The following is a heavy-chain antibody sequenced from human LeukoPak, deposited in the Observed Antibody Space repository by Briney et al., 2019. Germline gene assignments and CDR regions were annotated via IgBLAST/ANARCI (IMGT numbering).Heavy chain of an antibody. J-gene: IGHJ3*02. Sequence: GGSLRLSCAASGFTVSSNYMSWVRQAPGKGLEWVSVIYSGGSTYYADSVKGRFTISRDNSKNTLYLQMNSLRAEDTAVYYCATRDYYESSGYSDAFDIWGQGTMVTVSS. CDR3: ATRDYYESSGYSDAFDI. CDR1: GFTVSSNY. CDR2: IYSGGST. V-gene: IGHV3-66*02. D-gene: IGHD3-22*01.